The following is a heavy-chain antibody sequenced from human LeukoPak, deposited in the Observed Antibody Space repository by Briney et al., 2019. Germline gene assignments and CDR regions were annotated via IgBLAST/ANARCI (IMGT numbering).Heavy chain of an antibody. CDR3: ARGDCSGGSCYLFDY. Sequence: SETLSLTCAVSGGSISSSSYYWGWIRQPPGKGLEWIGSIYYSGSTYYNPSLKSRVTISVDTSKNQFSLKLSSVTAADTAVYYCARGDCSGGSCYLFDYWGQGALVTVSS. J-gene: IGHJ4*02. D-gene: IGHD2-15*01. V-gene: IGHV4-39*01. CDR1: GGSISSSSYY. CDR2: IYYSGST.